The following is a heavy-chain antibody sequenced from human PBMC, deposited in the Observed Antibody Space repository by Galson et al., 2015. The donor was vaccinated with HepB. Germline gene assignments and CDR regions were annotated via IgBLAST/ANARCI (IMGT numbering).Heavy chain of an antibody. CDR2: ISYDGSNK. D-gene: IGHD4-11*01. CDR3: AKDRYYSNYVTGLDY. CDR1: GFTFSSYA. V-gene: IGHV3-30*04. J-gene: IGHJ4*02. Sequence: SLRLSCAASGFTFSSYAMHWVRQAPGKGLEWVAVISYDGSNKYYADSVKGRFTISRDNSKNTLYLQMNSLRAEDTAVYYCAKDRYYSNYVTGLDYWGQGTLVTVSS.